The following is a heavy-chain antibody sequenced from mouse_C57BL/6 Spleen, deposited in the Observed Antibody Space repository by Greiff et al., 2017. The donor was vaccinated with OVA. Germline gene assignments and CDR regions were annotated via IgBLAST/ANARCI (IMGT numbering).Heavy chain of an antibody. Sequence: VQRVESGAELARPGASVKLSCKASGYTFTSYGISWVKQRTGQGLEWIGEIYPRSGNTYYNEKFKGKATLTADKSSSTAYMELRSLTSEDSAVYFCARQYDYDFYAMDYWGQGTSVTVSS. CDR3: ARQYDYDFYAMDY. J-gene: IGHJ4*01. CDR1: GYTFTSYG. D-gene: IGHD2-4*01. CDR2: IYPRSGNT. V-gene: IGHV1-81*01.